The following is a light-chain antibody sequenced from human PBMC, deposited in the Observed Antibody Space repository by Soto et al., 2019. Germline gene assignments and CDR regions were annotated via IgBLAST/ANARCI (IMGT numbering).Light chain of an antibody. V-gene: IGLV4-69*01. CDR2: LNSDGSH. CDR3: QTWGTGGV. Sequence: QTVVTQSPSASASLGASVKLTCTLSSRHSSYAIAWHQQQPEKGPRYLMKLNSDGSHTKGDGIPDRFSGSSSGAERYLTISSLQSEDEADYYCQTWGTGGVFGGGTKVTVL. J-gene: IGLJ3*02. CDR1: SRHSSYA.